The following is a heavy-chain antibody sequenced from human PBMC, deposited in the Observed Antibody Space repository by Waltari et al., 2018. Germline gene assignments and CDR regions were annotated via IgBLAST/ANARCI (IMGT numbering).Heavy chain of an antibody. Sequence: QVQLQESGPGLVTPSETLSLTCTVSGGSISGFHWSWIRQPPGKGLKLIGYMYYSGSSGTTNYNAPLKSRVTISVDMAKNQFSLRLSSVTAADTAVYYCARGPGVRAIVDYWGQGTLVTVSS. V-gene: IGHV4-59*01. J-gene: IGHJ4*02. CDR3: ARGPGVRAIVDY. CDR1: GGSISGFH. CDR2: MYYSGSSGTT. D-gene: IGHD7-27*01.